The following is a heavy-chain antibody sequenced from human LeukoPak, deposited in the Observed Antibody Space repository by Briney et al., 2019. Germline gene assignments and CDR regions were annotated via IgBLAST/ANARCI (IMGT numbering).Heavy chain of an antibody. CDR1: GYTFTSYG. D-gene: IGHD3-22*01. Sequence: GASVKVSCKASGYTFTSYGISWVRQAPGQGLEWMGWISAYNGNTNYAQKLQGRVTMTTDTSTSTAYMELSRLRSDDTAVYYCARDKIYYDSSGYYGFSDYWGQGTLITVSS. CDR2: ISAYNGNT. V-gene: IGHV1-18*01. J-gene: IGHJ4*02. CDR3: ARDKIYYDSSGYYGFSDY.